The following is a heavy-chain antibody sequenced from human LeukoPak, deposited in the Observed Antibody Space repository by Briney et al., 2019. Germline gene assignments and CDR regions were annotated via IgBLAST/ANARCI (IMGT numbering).Heavy chain of an antibody. CDR3: ARDLYSSSRQKI. V-gene: IGHV3-21*01. CDR1: GFTFSNYN. CDR2: ISISSSYI. Sequence: PGGSLRLSCAASGFTFSNYNMNWVRQAPGKGLEWVSSISISSSYIYNADSVKGRFTISRDNAKNSLYLQMNSLRAEDTAVCYCARDLYSSSRQKIWGQGTLVTVSS. J-gene: IGHJ4*02. D-gene: IGHD6-13*01.